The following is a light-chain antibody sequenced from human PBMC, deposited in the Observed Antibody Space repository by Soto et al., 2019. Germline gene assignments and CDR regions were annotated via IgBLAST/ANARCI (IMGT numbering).Light chain of an antibody. CDR2: DAS. CDR1: QYISNY. Sequence: DIQMTQSPSSLSASVLYIFTITCQSSQYISNYLNWYKKKTGKAPKILIYDASNLETGAPSRFSGSGSGTDFTFTISSLQPEDIATXYXQQYDNLPLTFGGGTKVDI. J-gene: IGKJ4*01. V-gene: IGKV1-33*01. CDR3: QQYDNLPLT.